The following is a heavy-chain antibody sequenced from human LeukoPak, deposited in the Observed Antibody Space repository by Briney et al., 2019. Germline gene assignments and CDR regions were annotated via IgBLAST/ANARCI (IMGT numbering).Heavy chain of an antibody. CDR3: AVRSNCSGGSCYSNWFDP. V-gene: IGHV4-34*01. D-gene: IGHD2-15*01. CDR2: INHSGST. Sequence: TSETLSLTCAVYGGSFSGYYWSWLRQPPGKGLEWIGEINHSGSTNYNPSLKSRVTISVDTSKNQFSLKLSSVTAADTAVYYCAVRSNCSGGSCYSNWFDPWGQGTLVTVSS. J-gene: IGHJ5*02. CDR1: GGSFSGYY.